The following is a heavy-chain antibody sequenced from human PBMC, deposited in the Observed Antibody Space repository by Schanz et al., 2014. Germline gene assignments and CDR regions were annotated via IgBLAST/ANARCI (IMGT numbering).Heavy chain of an antibody. CDR3: TRSYYDFSWGSYRFRAFDI. J-gene: IGHJ3*02. CDR1: GFTFNSYA. Sequence: VQLVESGGGVVQPGRSLRLSCAASGFTFNSYAMTWVRQAPGKGLEWVSSISHSGGSKYYADSVKGRFTISRDNAKKTLSLQMISLRAEDTAIYFCTRSYYDFSWGSYRFRAFDIWGQGTTVIVSS. V-gene: IGHV3-23*04. D-gene: IGHD3-16*02. CDR2: ISHSGGSK.